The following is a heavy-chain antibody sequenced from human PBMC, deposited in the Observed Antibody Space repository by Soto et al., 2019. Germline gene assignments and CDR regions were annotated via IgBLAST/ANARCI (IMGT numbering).Heavy chain of an antibody. CDR1: GGSISSGGYY. D-gene: IGHD2-21*02. CDR3: ARDCGGDCYSESGWFDP. V-gene: IGHV4-31*03. Sequence: QVQLQESGPGLVKPSQTLSLTCTVSGGSISSGGYYWSWIRQHPGKGLEWIGYIYYSGSTYYNPSLKSRVTISVDTSKNQFSLKLSSVTAADTAVYYCARDCGGDCYSESGWFDPWGQGTLVTVSS. J-gene: IGHJ5*02. CDR2: IYYSGST.